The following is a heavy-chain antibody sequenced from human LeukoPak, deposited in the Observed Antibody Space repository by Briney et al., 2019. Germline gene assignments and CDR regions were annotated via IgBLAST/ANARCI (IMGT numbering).Heavy chain of an antibody. Sequence: SQTLSLTCTVSGGSISSGDYYWSWIRQPPGTGLEWLGYIYYSGSTYYNPSLKSRVTISVDTSKNQFSLKLSSVTAADTAVYYCARDRYSSGRRWFDPWGQGTLVTVSS. D-gene: IGHD6-19*01. J-gene: IGHJ5*02. V-gene: IGHV4-30-4*01. CDR1: GGSISSGDYY. CDR2: IYYSGST. CDR3: ARDRYSSGRRWFDP.